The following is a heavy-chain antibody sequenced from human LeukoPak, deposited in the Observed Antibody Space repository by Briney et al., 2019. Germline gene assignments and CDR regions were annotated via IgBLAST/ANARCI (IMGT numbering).Heavy chain of an antibody. Sequence: ASAKVSCKASGGTFSSYAISWVRQAPGQGLEWMGRIIPILGIASYAQKFQGRVTMTEDTSTDTAYMELSSLRSEDTAVYYCATGVLYGDYVAVSWFDPWGQGTLVTVSS. D-gene: IGHD4-17*01. J-gene: IGHJ5*02. CDR2: IIPILGIA. CDR3: ATGVLYGDYVAVSWFDP. CDR1: GGTFSSYA. V-gene: IGHV1-69*04.